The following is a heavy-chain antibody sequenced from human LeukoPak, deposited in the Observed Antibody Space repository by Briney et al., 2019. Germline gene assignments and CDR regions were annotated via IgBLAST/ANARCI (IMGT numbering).Heavy chain of an antibody. V-gene: IGHV3-30*03. CDR1: GFTFSSYG. CDR3: AIMGRSYGNAFDI. CDR2: ISYDGSNK. D-gene: IGHD3-10*01. Sequence: GGSLRLSCAASGFTFSSYGMHWVRQAPGKGLEWVAVISYDGSNKYYADSVKGRFTISRDNSKNTLYLQMNSLRAEDTAVYYCAIMGRSYGNAFDIWGQGTMVSVSS. J-gene: IGHJ3*02.